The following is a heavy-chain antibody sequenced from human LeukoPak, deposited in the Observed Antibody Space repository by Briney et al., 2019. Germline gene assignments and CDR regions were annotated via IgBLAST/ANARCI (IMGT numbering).Heavy chain of an antibody. Sequence: GGSLRLSCAASGFHFNSYWMSWVRQAPGKGLEWVANIKQHGSEEYYVDSVKGRFTISRDNAKNSLYLQMNNLRVEDTGVYYCARDPGMSEAGTVGHFDYWGQGALVTVS. CDR3: ARDPGMSEAGTVGHFDY. V-gene: IGHV3-7*01. J-gene: IGHJ4*02. D-gene: IGHD6-13*01. CDR2: IKQHGSEE. CDR1: GFHFNSYW.